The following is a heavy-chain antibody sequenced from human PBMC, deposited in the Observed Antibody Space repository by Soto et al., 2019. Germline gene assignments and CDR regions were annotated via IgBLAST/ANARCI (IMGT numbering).Heavy chain of an antibody. J-gene: IGHJ5*02. CDR3: ARFEGYYDILTGYYNFGWFLP. CDR1: GGSISSSSYY. V-gene: IGHV4-39*01. Sequence: SETLSLTCTVSGGSISSSSYYWGWIRQPPGKGLEWIGSIYYSGSTYYNPSLKSRVTISVDTSKNQFSLKLSSVTAADTAVYYCARFEGYYDILTGYYNFGWFLPWGQGTLVTVS. CDR2: IYYSGST. D-gene: IGHD3-9*01.